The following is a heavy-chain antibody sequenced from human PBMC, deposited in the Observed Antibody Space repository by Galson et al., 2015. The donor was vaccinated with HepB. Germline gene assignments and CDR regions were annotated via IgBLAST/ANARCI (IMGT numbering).Heavy chain of an antibody. Sequence: SLRLSCAASGFTSSNAYMNWVRQAPGKGLEWVGRIKRKADGGTTDDAAPVKGRFTLSRDDSKTTLYLQMNSLKTEDTAVYYCTTASGTYSDAFDIWGQGTMVTVSS. J-gene: IGHJ3*02. V-gene: IGHV3-15*01. CDR2: IKRKADGGTT. D-gene: IGHD3-10*01. CDR1: GFTSSNAY. CDR3: TTASGTYSDAFDI.